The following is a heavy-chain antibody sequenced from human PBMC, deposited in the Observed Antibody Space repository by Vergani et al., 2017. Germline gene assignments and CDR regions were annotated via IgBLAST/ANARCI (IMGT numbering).Heavy chain of an antibody. CDR2: ISYDGSNK. V-gene: IGHV3-30*01. CDR1: GFTFSSYA. D-gene: IGHD4/OR15-4a*01. J-gene: IGHJ4*02. Sequence: VQLVESGGGVVQPGRSLRLSCAASGFTFSSYAMHWVRQAPGKGLEWVAVISYDGSNKYYADSVKGRFTISRDNSKNTLYLQMNSLRAEDTAVYYCARDLTKDDYWGQGTLVTVSS. CDR3: ARDLTKDDY.